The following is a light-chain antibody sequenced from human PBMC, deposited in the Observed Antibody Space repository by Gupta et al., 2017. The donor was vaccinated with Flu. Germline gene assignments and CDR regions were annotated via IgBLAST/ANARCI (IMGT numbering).Light chain of an antibody. V-gene: IGKV3-20*01. CDR2: GAS. CDR1: QSVSRSY. CDR3: QQYGSSPPVT. Sequence: EIVLTQSPGTLSLSPGERATLSCRASQSVSRSYLDWYQQKPGQAPRLLIYGASSRATGIPDRFSGSGCGKDFTLTISRREPEDFAVYYCQQYGSSPPVTFGGGTKVEIK. J-gene: IGKJ4*01.